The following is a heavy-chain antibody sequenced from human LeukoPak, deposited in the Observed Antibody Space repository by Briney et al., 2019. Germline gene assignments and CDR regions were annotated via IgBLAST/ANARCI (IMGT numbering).Heavy chain of an antibody. CDR3: ARSAPRFLLKEVRTVPRPYSMDV. J-gene: IGHJ6*03. CDR2: ITFGGNT. CDR1: GGSFGSYY. Sequence: PSETLSLTCAVYGGSFGSYYWNWIRQSPVYGLEWIGEITFGGNTKYNPSLESRLIISVDTSKKQVSLKLSSVTAADTAVYYCARSAPRFLLKEVRTVPRPYSMDVWGKGTTVTVS. D-gene: IGHD3-10*01. V-gene: IGHV4-34*01.